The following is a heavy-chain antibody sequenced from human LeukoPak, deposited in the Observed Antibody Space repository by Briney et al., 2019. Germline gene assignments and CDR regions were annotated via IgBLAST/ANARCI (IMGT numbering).Heavy chain of an antibody. CDR3: AREAFLDTAMVRDYYGMDV. V-gene: IGHV1-2*02. Sequence: GASVKVSCKASGYTFTGYYMHWVRQAPGQGLEWMGWINPNSGGTNYAQKFQGRVTMTRDTSISTAYMELSRLRSDETAVYYCAREAFLDTAMVRDYYGMDVWGQGTTVTVSS. CDR2: INPNSGGT. D-gene: IGHD5-18*01. J-gene: IGHJ6*02. CDR1: GYTFTGYY.